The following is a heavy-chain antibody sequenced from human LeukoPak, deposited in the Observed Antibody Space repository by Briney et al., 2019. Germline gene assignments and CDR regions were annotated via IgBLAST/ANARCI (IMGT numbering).Heavy chain of an antibody. CDR3: ARDRAYMVRGVPDY. V-gene: IGHV3-21*01. J-gene: IGHJ4*02. D-gene: IGHD3-10*01. CDR1: GFTFSSYA. CDR2: ISSSSSYI. Sequence: PGGSLRLSCAASGFTFSSYAMTWVRQAPGKGLEWVSSISSSSSYIYYADSVKGRFTISRDNAKNSLYLQMNSLRAEDTAVYYCARDRAYMVRGVPDYWGQGTLVTVSS.